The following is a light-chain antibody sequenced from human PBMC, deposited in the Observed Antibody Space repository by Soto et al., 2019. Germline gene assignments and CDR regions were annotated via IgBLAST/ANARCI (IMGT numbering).Light chain of an antibody. V-gene: IGKV3-20*01. CDR2: GAS. CDR3: QQYGKSPLT. CDR1: QSVISSY. Sequence: EIVLTQSPGTLSLSPGERATLSCRASQSVISSYLAWYQQKAGQAPRLLIYGASNRATGIPDRFSGSGSGTDFTLTISRLELEDFVVYYCQQYGKSPLTFGGGTKVEIK. J-gene: IGKJ4*01.